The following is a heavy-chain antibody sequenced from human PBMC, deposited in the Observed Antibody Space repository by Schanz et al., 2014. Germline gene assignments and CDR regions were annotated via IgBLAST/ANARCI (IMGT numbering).Heavy chain of an antibody. CDR1: GFTVSTNY. V-gene: IGHV3-53*01. J-gene: IGHJ4*02. CDR2: IRGSGGGT. Sequence: EVQLVESGGGLIQPGGSLRLSCAASGFTVSTNYMNWVRQAPGKGLEWVSSIRGSGGGTDYADSVKGRFTISRDNSKNLVVLQMNSLRVDDTAVYYCTKEDATALWYFEHWGQGTLVTVSS. D-gene: IGHD6-13*01. CDR3: TKEDATALWYFEH.